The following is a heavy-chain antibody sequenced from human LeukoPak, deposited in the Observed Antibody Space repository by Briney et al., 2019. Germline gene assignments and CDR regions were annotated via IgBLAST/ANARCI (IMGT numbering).Heavy chain of an antibody. J-gene: IGHJ4*02. D-gene: IGHD6-19*01. CDR3: ARQGSNSSGWYPVDD. CDR1: ASTFSSYA. V-gene: IGHV1-18*01. Sequence: ASVKLSCNASASTFSSYAISWVRQAPGQGIEWMGWTSPYNGNTNYAQTLQGRVTMTTDTSRTTAYMEMRSLRSDDTAVYYCARQGSNSSGWYPVDDWGQGTLVTVSS. CDR2: TSPYNGNT.